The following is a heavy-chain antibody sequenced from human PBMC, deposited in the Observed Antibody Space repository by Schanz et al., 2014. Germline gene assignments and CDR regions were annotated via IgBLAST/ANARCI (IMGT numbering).Heavy chain of an antibody. Sequence: EVQLVESGGGLVQPGGSLRLSCAASGFTFSTYWMHWVRQAPGKGLVWVSHINSDGTTTTYADSVKGRFTISRDNAENTLYLQMNSLRVEDTAVYYCARAKRFGDMDVWGQGTTVTVSS. D-gene: IGHD3-10*01. V-gene: IGHV3-74*01. CDR1: GFTFSTYW. CDR2: INSDGTTT. CDR3: ARAKRFGDMDV. J-gene: IGHJ6*02.